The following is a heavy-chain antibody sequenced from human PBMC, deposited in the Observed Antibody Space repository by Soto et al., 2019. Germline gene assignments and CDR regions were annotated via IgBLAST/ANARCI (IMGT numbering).Heavy chain of an antibody. CDR3: ARGPRVVWVVPTAQRDVFDI. D-gene: IGHD2-2*01. V-gene: IGHV4-34*01. CDR2: INHSGST. CDR1: GGPSVVFS. Sequence: QVQLQQWGAGLLKLSETLPLTCAVFGGPSVVFSWNCIRQPPGRGLEWIGEINHSGSTSYNPSLKSRVTISVDTSKNQISLKLTSVTAADTAVYYCARGPRVVWVVPTAQRDVFDIWGQGTMVTVSS. J-gene: IGHJ3*02.